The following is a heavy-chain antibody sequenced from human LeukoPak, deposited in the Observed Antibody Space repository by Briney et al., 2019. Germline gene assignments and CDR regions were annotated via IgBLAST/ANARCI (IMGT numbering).Heavy chain of an antibody. V-gene: IGHV3-23*01. D-gene: IGHD6-19*01. CDR2: ISGSGGST. CDR1: GFTFSSYA. CDR3: AKDIGGWYPSAEGDY. Sequence: GGSLRLSCAASGFTFSSYAMSWVRQAPGKGLEWVSAISGSGGSTYYADSVKGRFPISRDNSKNTLYLQMNSLRAEDTAVYYCAKDIGGWYPSAEGDYWGQGTLVTVSS. J-gene: IGHJ4*02.